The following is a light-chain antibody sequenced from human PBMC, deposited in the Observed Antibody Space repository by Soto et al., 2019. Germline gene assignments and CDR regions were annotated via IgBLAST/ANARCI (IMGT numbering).Light chain of an antibody. Sequence: IGLTQSPATLSLSPGERSTLSCRASQSVRSYLAWYQQKPGQAPRLLIYDASIMDTGIPARCSGSGSGTDFTLHVSSREPEAFAVYYCQQRSNWHVYTFGQGTKLEIK. CDR1: QSVRSY. J-gene: IGKJ2*01. CDR3: QQRSNWHVYT. CDR2: DAS. V-gene: IGKV3-11*01.